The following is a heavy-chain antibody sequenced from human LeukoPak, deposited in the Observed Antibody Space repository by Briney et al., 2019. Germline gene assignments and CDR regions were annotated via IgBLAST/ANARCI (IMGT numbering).Heavy chain of an antibody. Sequence: PGGSLRLSCAASGFTVSSNYMSWVRQAPGKGLEWVSVIYSGGSTYYADSVKGRFTISRDNSKNTLYLQMNSLRAEDTAVYYCAKDARRSSSWWFFDHWGQGTLVTVSS. CDR2: IYSGGST. V-gene: IGHV3-53*01. CDR1: GFTVSSNY. D-gene: IGHD6-13*01. CDR3: AKDARRSSSWWFFDH. J-gene: IGHJ4*02.